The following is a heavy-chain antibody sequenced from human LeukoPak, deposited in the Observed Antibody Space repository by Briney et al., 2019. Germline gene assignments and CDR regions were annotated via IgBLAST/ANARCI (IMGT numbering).Heavy chain of an antibody. J-gene: IGHJ5*02. V-gene: IGHV1-69*04. CDR1: GGTFSSYA. Sequence: PRASVKVSCKASGGTFSSYAISWVRQAPGQGLEWMGRIIPILGIANYAQKFQGRVTITADKSTSTAYMELSSLRSEDTAVYYCAFCVGYYDILTGYYNGWFDPWGQGTLVTVSS. D-gene: IGHD3-9*01. CDR2: IIPILGIA. CDR3: AFCVGYYDILTGYYNGWFDP.